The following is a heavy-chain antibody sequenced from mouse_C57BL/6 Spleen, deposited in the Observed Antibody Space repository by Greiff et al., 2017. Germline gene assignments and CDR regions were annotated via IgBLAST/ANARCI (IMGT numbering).Heavy chain of an antibody. V-gene: IGHV1-80*01. CDR3: ARSDYYSNYYAMDD. CDR2: IYPGDGDT. D-gene: IGHD2-5*01. J-gene: IGHJ4*01. Sequence: QVQLKQSGAELVKPGASVKISCKASGYAFSSYWMNWVKQRPGKGLEWIGQIYPGDGDTNYNGKFKGKATLTADKSSSTAYMQLSSLTSEDSAVYFCARSDYYSNYYAMDDWGQGTSVTVSS. CDR1: GYAFSSYW.